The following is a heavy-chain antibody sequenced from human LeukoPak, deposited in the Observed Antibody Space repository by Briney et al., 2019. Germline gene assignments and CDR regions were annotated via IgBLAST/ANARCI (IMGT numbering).Heavy chain of an antibody. CDR2: INSDGSST. CDR1: GFTFSNSY. Sequence: GGSLRLSCAASGFTFSNSYMSWIRQAPGKGLVWVSRINSDGSSTSYADSVKGRFTISRDNAKNTLYLQMNSLRAEDTAVYYCARAPPRDGYNFDYWGQGTLVTVSS. J-gene: IGHJ4*02. CDR3: ARAPPRDGYNFDY. D-gene: IGHD5-24*01. V-gene: IGHV3-74*01.